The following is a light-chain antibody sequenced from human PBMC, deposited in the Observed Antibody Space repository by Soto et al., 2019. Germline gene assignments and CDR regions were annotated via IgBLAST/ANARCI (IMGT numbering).Light chain of an antibody. V-gene: IGKV1-6*01. CDR1: QGVGSD. Sequence: AIQMTQSPSSLSASVGDRVTITCRASQGVGSDFGWYHQKPGKAPKVLIYGISSLHSGVPSRFSGSGSGTDIPLTITSLQPEDIETYYCLQDYDYPWTFGQGTMVDLK. CDR3: LQDYDYPWT. CDR2: GIS. J-gene: IGKJ1*01.